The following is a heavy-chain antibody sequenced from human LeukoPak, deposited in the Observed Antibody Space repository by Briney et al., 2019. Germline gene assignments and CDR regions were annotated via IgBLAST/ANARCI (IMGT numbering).Heavy chain of an antibody. V-gene: IGHV3-48*04. J-gene: IGHJ4*02. CDR1: GFTFSSYS. Sequence: GGSLRLSCAASGFTFSSYSMNWVRQAPGKGLEWVSYISSSSSTIYYADSVKGRFTISRDNAKNSLYLQMNSLRAEDTAVYYCARGPVEATRERARGRGTYYFDYWGQGTLVTVSS. CDR2: ISSSSSTI. CDR3: ARGPVEATRERARGRGTYYFDY. D-gene: IGHD1-26*01.